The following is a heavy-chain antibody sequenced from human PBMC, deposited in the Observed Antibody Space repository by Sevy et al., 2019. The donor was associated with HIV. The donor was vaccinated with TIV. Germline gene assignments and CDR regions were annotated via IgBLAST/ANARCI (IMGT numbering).Heavy chain of an antibody. V-gene: IGHV3-21*01. Sequence: GGSLRLSCAASGFTFSSYRMTWVRQAPGKGLEWVSCISSTSAYINYADSVKGRFTISRDNAKNLLYLQMDGLRAEDTAGYYCARAVLEISTWRSDYWGQGTLVTVSS. J-gene: IGHJ4*02. D-gene: IGHD1-1*01. CDR1: GFTFSSYR. CDR2: ISSTSAYI. CDR3: ARAVLEISTWRSDY.